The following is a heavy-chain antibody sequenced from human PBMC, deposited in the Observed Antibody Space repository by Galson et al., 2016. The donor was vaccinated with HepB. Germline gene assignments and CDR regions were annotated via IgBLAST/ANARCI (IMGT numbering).Heavy chain of an antibody. CDR3: AKAPTTMVSPDYFDS. J-gene: IGHJ4*02. CDR2: ISWTSGSI. D-gene: IGHD4-23*01. Sequence: SLRLSCAASGFTFDDYAMHWVRQAPGKGLEWVSGISWTSGSIGYADSVKGRFTISRDNAKNSLYLQMNSLRTEDTAFYYCAKAPTTMVSPDYFDSWGQGTLVTVSS. CDR1: GFTFDDYA. V-gene: IGHV3-9*01.